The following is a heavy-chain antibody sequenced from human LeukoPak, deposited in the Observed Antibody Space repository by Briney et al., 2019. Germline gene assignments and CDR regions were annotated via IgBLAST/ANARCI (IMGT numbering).Heavy chain of an antibody. V-gene: IGHV4-34*01. CDR3: AREELEYGNWFDP. J-gene: IGHJ5*02. D-gene: IGHD1-1*01. CDR2: INHSGST. CDR1: GGSFSGYY. Sequence: SETLSLTCAVYGGSFSGYYWSWIRQPPGKGLEWIGEINHSGSTNYNPSLKSQVTISVDTSKNQFSLKLSSVTAADTAVYYCAREELEYGNWFDPWGQGTLVTVSS.